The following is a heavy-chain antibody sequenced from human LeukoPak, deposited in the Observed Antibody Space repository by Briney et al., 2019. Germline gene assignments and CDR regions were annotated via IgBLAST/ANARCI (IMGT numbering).Heavy chain of an antibody. J-gene: IGHJ4*02. D-gene: IGHD4-11*01. CDR2: IHYSGST. Sequence: SETMYLTCTVSGGSMSGYYWTWIRQSAGRRLEWIAYIHYSGSTNYNPSLKSRVTISVDTSKNQFSLRLNSVTAADTAVYYCARLRGNYFPDYWGQGTLATVSS. V-gene: IGHV4-59*01. CDR1: GGSMSGYY. CDR3: ARLRGNYFPDY.